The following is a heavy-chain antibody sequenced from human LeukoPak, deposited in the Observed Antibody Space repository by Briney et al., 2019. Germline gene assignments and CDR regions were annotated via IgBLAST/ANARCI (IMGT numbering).Heavy chain of an antibody. V-gene: IGHV1-18*01. CDR2: ISAYNGNT. CDR1: GGTFSSYA. Sequence: GASVKVSCKASGGTFSSYAISWVRQAPGQGLEWMGWISAYNGNTNYAQKLQGRVTMTTDTSTSTAYMELRSLRSDDTAVYYCAREVKARSYCGGDCYLDYMDVWGKGTTVTVSS. CDR3: AREVKARSYCGGDCYLDYMDV. D-gene: IGHD2-21*02. J-gene: IGHJ6*03.